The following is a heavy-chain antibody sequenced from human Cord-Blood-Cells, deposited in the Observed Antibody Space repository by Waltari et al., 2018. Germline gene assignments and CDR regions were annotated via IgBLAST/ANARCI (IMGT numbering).Heavy chain of an antibody. V-gene: IGHV4-59*01. D-gene: IGHD6-6*01. Sequence: QVQLQESGPGLVKPSENLSLTCTVSGVSISSYYRSWIQQPPGKGLEWIGYIYYSGSTNYNPALKSRVTISVDTSKNQFSLKLSSVTAADTAVYYCARVKGIAARLWYFDLWGRGTLVTVSS. CDR2: IYYSGST. CDR3: ARVKGIAARLWYFDL. CDR1: GVSISSYY. J-gene: IGHJ2*01.